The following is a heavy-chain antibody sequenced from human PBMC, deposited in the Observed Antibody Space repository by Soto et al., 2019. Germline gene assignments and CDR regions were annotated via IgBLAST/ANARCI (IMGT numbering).Heavy chain of an antibody. CDR3: ARGRVATDYYGMDV. V-gene: IGHV3-21*01. D-gene: IGHD5-12*01. Sequence: GGSLRLSCAASGFTFSSYSMNWVRQAPGKGLEWVSSISSSSSYIYYADSVKGRFTISRDNAKNSLYLQMNSLRAEDTAVYYCARGRVATDYYGMDVWGQVTTVTVSS. J-gene: IGHJ6*02. CDR1: GFTFSSYS. CDR2: ISSSSSYI.